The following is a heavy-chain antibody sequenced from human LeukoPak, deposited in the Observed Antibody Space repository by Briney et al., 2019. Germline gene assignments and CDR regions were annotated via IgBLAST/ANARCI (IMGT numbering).Heavy chain of an antibody. CDR2: INHSGST. V-gene: IGHV4-34*01. CDR3: ARRRIAVAGSFAFDF. Sequence: SETLSLTCAVYGGSFSGYYWSWIRQPPGKGLEWIGEINHSGSTNYNPSLKSRLTISVDTSKNQFSLNLNSVTSADTAIFYCARRRIAVAGSFAFDFWGQGTIVTVSS. CDR1: GGSFSGYY. D-gene: IGHD6-19*01. J-gene: IGHJ3*01.